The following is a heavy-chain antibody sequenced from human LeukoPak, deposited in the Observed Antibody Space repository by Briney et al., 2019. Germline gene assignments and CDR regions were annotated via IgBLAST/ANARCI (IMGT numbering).Heavy chain of an antibody. D-gene: IGHD4-17*01. Sequence: GGSLRLSCAASGFTLSNFAMNWVRQAPGKGLEWVTDIDGSGDNTDHADSVKGLFSISRDNSRNTLYLQMNSLRAEDTAVYHCAKHDYGVFKDFDYWGQGTLVTVSS. CDR1: GFTLSNFA. J-gene: IGHJ4*02. V-gene: IGHV3-23*01. CDR3: AKHDYGVFKDFDY. CDR2: IDGSGDNT.